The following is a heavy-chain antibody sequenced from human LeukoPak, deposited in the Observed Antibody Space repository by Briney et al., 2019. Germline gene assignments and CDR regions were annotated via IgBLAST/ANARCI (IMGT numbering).Heavy chain of an antibody. Sequence: LGGSLKISCKGSGSIFTSYWIGWVRQLPGKGLEWMGIIYPGESDTRYSPSFQGQVTISADKSISTTYLQWSSLKASDTAMYYCARRGYYDSSGYFDYWGQGTLVTVSS. J-gene: IGHJ4*02. CDR3: ARRGYYDSSGYFDY. D-gene: IGHD3-22*01. CDR1: GSIFTSYW. V-gene: IGHV5-51*01. CDR2: IYPGESDT.